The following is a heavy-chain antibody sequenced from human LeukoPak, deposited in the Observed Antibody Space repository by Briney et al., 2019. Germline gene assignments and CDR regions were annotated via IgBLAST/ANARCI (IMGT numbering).Heavy chain of an antibody. CDR2: ISSYNGNT. D-gene: IGHD3-9*01. CDR3: ARSLKVLRYFDSLLGTFDY. V-gene: IGHV1-18*01. Sequence: ASVKVSCKASGYTFTSYGVSWVRQAPGQGLEWMGWISSYNGNTNYAQKLQGRVTMTTDTSTSTAYMELRSLRSDDTAVYYCARSLKVLRYFDSLLGTFDYWGQGTLVTVSS. CDR1: GYTFTSYG. J-gene: IGHJ4*02.